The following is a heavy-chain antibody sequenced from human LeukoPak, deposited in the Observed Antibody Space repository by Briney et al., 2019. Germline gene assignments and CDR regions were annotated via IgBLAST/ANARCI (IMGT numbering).Heavy chain of an antibody. CDR1: EFTFSNYA. J-gene: IGHJ3*01. CDR3: AKNSYSGTVSLWDF. CDR2: ISGSGADT. D-gene: IGHD1-26*01. V-gene: IGHV3-23*01. Sequence: GGSLRLSCEGSEFTFSNYAMSWVRQAPGKVMEWVSTISGSGADTYYADSMKGRFTVSRDNSKNTLYLHMNSLRAEDTAVYYCAKNSYSGTVSLWDFWDQGTMVTVSS.